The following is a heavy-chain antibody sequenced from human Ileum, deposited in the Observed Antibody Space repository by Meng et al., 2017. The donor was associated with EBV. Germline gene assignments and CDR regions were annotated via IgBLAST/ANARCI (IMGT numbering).Heavy chain of an antibody. D-gene: IGHD3-10*01. CDR3: ARGTGADY. V-gene: IGHV1-69*06. J-gene: IGHJ4*02. Sequence: QVHVVQVEAEVNDSGSYVNAACYSYGSTFCVYGIPWVPQAAGEGIEWIERIIPTNGTPTYARKFQDRLTITEDKSTSTGYMELHSLTSNDTAVYFCARGTGADYWGQGTLVTVSS. CDR2: IIPTNGTP. CDR1: GSTFCVYG.